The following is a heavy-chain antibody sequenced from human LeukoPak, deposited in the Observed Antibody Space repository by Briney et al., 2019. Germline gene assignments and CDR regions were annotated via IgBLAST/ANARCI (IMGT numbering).Heavy chain of an antibody. CDR1: GGSISNRNW. Sequence: SETMSLTCAISGGSISNRNWWSWVRQPPGKGLEWIGEIYHTGITKYSPSLKSRVTISVDTSKNQFSLKLSSVTAADTAVYYCARETPMTTVTPLDYWGQGALVTVSS. CDR3: ARETPMTTVTPLDY. V-gene: IGHV4-4*02. D-gene: IGHD4-17*01. J-gene: IGHJ4*02. CDR2: IYHTGIT.